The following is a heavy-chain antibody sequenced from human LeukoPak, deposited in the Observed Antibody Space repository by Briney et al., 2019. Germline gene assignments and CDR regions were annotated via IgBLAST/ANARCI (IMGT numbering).Heavy chain of an antibody. CDR2: ISWNSGSI. Sequence: GGSLRLSCAASGFTFDDYAMHWVRQAPGKGLEWVSGISWNSGSIGYADSVKGRFTISRDNAKNSLYLQMNSLRAEDMALYYCAKDLYGEPLGPFDYWGQGTLVTVSS. CDR1: GFTFDDYA. V-gene: IGHV3-9*03. CDR3: AKDLYGEPLGPFDY. D-gene: IGHD2-8*01. J-gene: IGHJ4*02.